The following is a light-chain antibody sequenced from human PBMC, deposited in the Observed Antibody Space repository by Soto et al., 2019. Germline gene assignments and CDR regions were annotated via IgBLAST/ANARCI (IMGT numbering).Light chain of an antibody. CDR1: RGISNY. J-gene: IGKJ4*01. Sequence: DIQMTQSPSSLSESVGDRVTITCRASRGISNYLAWYQQKPGKVPKLLIYAASTLQSGVPSRFSASGSGTDFTLTISSLQPEDVATYYCQNYNRAPLTFGGGSKVEIK. CDR3: QNYNRAPLT. CDR2: AAS. V-gene: IGKV1-27*01.